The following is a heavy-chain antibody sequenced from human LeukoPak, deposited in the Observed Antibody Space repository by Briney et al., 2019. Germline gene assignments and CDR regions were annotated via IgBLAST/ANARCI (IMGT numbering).Heavy chain of an antibody. CDR2: ISSSSSYI. J-gene: IGHJ6*03. CDR1: GFTFSSYS. D-gene: IGHD1-26*01. Sequence: GGSLRLSCAASGFTFSSYSMNWVRQAPGKGLEWVSSISSSSSYIYYADSVKGRFTISRDNAKNSLYLQMNSLRAEDTAVYYCARDKWELRDYYYYMDVWGKGTTVTVSS. V-gene: IGHV3-21*01. CDR3: ARDKWELRDYYYYMDV.